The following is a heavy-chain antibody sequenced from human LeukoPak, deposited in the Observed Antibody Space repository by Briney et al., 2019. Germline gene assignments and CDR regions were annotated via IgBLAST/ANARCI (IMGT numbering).Heavy chain of an antibody. CDR1: GGSISSYY. J-gene: IGHJ4*02. Sequence: TSETLSLTCTVSGGSISSYYWSWIRQPPGKGLEWIAYIYYSGRINYNPSLKSRVTISVDTSKNEFSLKVTSVTAADTAVYYCAGGPIGFCGSSSCRFDNWGQGTLVTVSS. D-gene: IGHD2-2*01. CDR3: AGGPIGFCGSSSCRFDN. V-gene: IGHV4-59*08. CDR2: IYYSGRI.